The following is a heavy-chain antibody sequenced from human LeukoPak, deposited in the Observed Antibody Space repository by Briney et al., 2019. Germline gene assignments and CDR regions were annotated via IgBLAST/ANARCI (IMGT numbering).Heavy chain of an antibody. CDR1: GFTFSSYG. V-gene: IGHV3-30*18. J-gene: IGHJ5*02. D-gene: IGHD4-11*01. CDR3: AKDWGEATVTNWFDP. CDR2: ISYDGSNK. Sequence: GGSLRRSCAASGFTFSSYGIHWVRQAPGKGLEWVAVISYDGSNKFYADSVKGRFTISRDNSKNTLFLQMNSLRPEDTAVYYCAKDWGEATVTNWFDPWGQGTLVTVSS.